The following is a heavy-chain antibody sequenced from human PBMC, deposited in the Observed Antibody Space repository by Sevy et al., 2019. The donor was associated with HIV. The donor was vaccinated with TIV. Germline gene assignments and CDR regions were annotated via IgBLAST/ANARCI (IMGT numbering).Heavy chain of an antibody. V-gene: IGHV4-59*01. Sequence: SQTLSLTCTVSGGSISTYYWSWIRQPPGKGLEYIGYIYYTGSTNYNPSLKSRVTISVDTSKNQFSLNLRSVTAVDTAVYYCARAPPVRSGDDSINRFDPWGQGTLVTVSS. CDR1: GGSISTYY. D-gene: IGHD5-12*01. CDR2: IYYTGST. CDR3: ARAPPVRSGDDSINRFDP. J-gene: IGHJ5*02.